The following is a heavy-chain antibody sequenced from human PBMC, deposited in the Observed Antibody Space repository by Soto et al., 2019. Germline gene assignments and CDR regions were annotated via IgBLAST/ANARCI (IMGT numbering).Heavy chain of an antibody. CDR2: IYYSGST. CDR1: GGSVSRGSYY. D-gene: IGHD5-12*01. Sequence: PSETLSLTCTVSGGSVSRGSYYWRWIRQPPGKGLEWIGYIYYSGSTNYNPSLKSRVTISVDTSKNQFSLKLSSVAAADTAVYYCARGGYSGYDPSFDYWGQGTLVTVSS. J-gene: IGHJ4*02. V-gene: IGHV4-61*01. CDR3: ARGGYSGYDPSFDY.